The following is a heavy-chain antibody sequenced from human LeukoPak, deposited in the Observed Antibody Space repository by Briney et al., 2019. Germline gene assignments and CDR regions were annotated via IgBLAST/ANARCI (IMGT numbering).Heavy chain of an antibody. V-gene: IGHV3-53*01. D-gene: IGHD3-22*01. Sequence: GGSLRLSCAASGFTVSNNYMSWVRQAPGKGLEWVSVIYSGGSTYYTDSVKGRFTISRDTSKNTLYLQMNSLRAEDTAVYYCARAPDGYEAFDIWGQGTMVTVSS. CDR3: ARAPDGYEAFDI. J-gene: IGHJ3*02. CDR2: IYSGGST. CDR1: GFTVSNNY.